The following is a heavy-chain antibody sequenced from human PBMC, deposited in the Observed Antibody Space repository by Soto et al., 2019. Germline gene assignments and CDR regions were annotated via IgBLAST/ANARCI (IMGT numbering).Heavy chain of an antibody. J-gene: IGHJ4*02. D-gene: IGHD3-16*02. V-gene: IGHV4-59*01. CDR3: ARGLSASYDYVWGSYRYKSYYFDY. CDR2: IYYSGST. CDR1: GGSISSYY. Sequence: SETLSLTCTVSGGSISSYYWSWIRQPPGKGLEWIGYIYYSGSTNYNPSLKSRVTISVDTSKNQFSLKLSSVTAADTAVYYCARGLSASYDYVWGSYRYKSYYFDYWGQGTLVTVSS.